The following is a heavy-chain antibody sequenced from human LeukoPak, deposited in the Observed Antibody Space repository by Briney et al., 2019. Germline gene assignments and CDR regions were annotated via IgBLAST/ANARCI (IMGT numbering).Heavy chain of an antibody. D-gene: IGHD4-17*01. Sequence: SETLSLTCTVSDGSTTGTRYYWGWFRQTPGEGPEWIGNINYRGAVYDNPSLRSRATISLDTSKNQFPLRLTSVTAADTAVYFCARVTKYDNSRNNYYMDVWGKGTTVTVSS. V-gene: IGHV4-39*06. CDR1: DGSTTGTRYY. CDR2: INYRGAV. J-gene: IGHJ6*03. CDR3: ARVTKYDNSRNNYYMDV.